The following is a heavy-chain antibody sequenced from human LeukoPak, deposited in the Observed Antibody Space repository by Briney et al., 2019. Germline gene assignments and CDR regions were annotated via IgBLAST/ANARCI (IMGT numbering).Heavy chain of an antibody. CDR3: ARESYPRGYSYGVRPHYYYYGMDV. Sequence: ASVTVSCKASGGTFSSYTMSWVRQAPGQWLEWMPRIIAILGIANYAQKLQGRVTITADKSTSTAYMELSSLRSEDTAVYYCARESYPRGYSYGVRPHYYYYGMDVWGQGTTVTVSS. CDR1: GGTFSSYT. J-gene: IGHJ6*02. V-gene: IGHV1-69*04. D-gene: IGHD5-18*01. CDR2: IIAILGIA.